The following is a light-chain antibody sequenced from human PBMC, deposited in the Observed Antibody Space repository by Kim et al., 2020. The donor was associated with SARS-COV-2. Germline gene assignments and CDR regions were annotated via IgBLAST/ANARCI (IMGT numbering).Light chain of an antibody. J-gene: IGKJ4*01. CDR2: GAS. Sequence: PGERATLSCRASQSISFYVGCYQHEPGPAPRLLIYGASNRATGIPDRFSGSGSGTDFTLTISSLEPEDFAVYYCQQRNNWPPAVTFGGGTKVDIK. CDR3: QQRNNWPPAVT. CDR1: QSISFY. V-gene: IGKV3-11*01.